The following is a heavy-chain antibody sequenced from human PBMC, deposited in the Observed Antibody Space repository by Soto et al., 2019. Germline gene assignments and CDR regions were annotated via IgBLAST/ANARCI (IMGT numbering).Heavy chain of an antibody. CDR3: ARGPETYYMDV. J-gene: IGHJ6*03. Sequence: QVQLQESGPGLVKSSETLSLTCRVSGGSISNYFWSWIRQPPGKGLEWIGYIFNSGSTIYSPSLKSRVTLTLDTSTHQFSLRLGSVTVADTAIYYCARGPETYYMDVWGKGTTVTVSS. CDR2: IFNSGST. CDR1: GGSISNYF. V-gene: IGHV4-59*01.